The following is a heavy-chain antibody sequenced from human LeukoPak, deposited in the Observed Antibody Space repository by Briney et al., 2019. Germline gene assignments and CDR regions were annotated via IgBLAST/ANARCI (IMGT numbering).Heavy chain of an antibody. Sequence: SETLSLTCTVSGGSVNNGPYYWSWIRQHPGKGLEWIGYIYYTGGTYYNPSLESRVSMSVDTSKNQFSLKLSSVTAADTAMYYCARIIVGASFDYWGQGTLVTVSS. CDR2: IYYTGGT. CDR1: GGSVNNGPYY. CDR3: ARIIVGASFDY. V-gene: IGHV4-31*03. D-gene: IGHD1-26*01. J-gene: IGHJ4*02.